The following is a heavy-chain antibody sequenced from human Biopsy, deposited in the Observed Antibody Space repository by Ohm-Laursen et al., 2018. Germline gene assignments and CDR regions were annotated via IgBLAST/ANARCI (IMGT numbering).Heavy chain of an antibody. CDR2: FYYSGST. J-gene: IGHJ4*02. Sequence: PGTLSLTCNVSGDSISIYYWSWIRQPPGKGLEWIGNFYYSGSTNYNPSLKSRITMSLDRSKSQVSLRINSVTAADTAVYYCARARIKTSGVLIPETYYFDSWGQGTLVTVSS. CDR3: ARARIKTSGVLIPETYYFDS. D-gene: IGHD3-3*01. CDR1: GDSISIYY. V-gene: IGHV4-59*01.